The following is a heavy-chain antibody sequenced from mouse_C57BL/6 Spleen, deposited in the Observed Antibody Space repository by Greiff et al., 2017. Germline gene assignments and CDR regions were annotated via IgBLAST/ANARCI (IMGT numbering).Heavy chain of an antibody. CDR3: ARKQLGGYFDY. Sequence: QVQLQQSGAELVRPGASVKLSCKASGYTFTDYYINWVKQRPGQGLEWIARIYPGSGNTYYNEKFKGKATLTAEKSSSTAYMQLSSLTSEDSAVYFCARKQLGGYFDYWGQGTTLTVSS. D-gene: IGHD3-3*01. J-gene: IGHJ2*01. CDR2: IYPGSGNT. CDR1: GYTFTDYY. V-gene: IGHV1-76*01.